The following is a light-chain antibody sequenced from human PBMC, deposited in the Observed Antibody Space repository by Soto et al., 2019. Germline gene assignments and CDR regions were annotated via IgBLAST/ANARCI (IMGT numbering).Light chain of an antibody. CDR2: DAS. CDR3: QQYNSYRFT. V-gene: IGKV1-5*01. Sequence: GDRVTITCRASQSISSWLAWYQQKPGKAPKLLIYDASSLESGVPSRFSGSGSGTEFTLTISSLQPDDFATYYCQQYNSYRFTFGPGTKWISN. CDR1: QSISSW. J-gene: IGKJ3*01.